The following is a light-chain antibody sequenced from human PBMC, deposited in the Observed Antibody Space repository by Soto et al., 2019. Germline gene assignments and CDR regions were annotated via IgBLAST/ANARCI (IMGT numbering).Light chain of an antibody. CDR3: QQYNNWPQT. CDR1: QSVSGN. J-gene: IGKJ1*01. CDR2: GAS. V-gene: IGKV3-15*01. Sequence: EIVMTQSPATLSVSPGERATLSCRASQSVSGNLAWYQQKPGQAPRLLIYGASTRATGITVRFSGSGSGTELTLTISSLQSEDFAVYYCQQYNNWPQTFGQGTKVEIK.